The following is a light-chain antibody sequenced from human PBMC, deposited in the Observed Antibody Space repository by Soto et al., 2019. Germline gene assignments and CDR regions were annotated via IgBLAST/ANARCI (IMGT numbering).Light chain of an antibody. J-gene: IGKJ1*01. V-gene: IGKV1-5*03. CDR3: LQYNTLWT. CDR1: QSISSW. Sequence: DIQMTQSPSTLSASVGDRVTITCRASQSISSWLAWYQQKPGKAPKVLIYKASTLESGVPSRFSGSGSGTEFTLTISSLQPDVFATYYCLQYNTLWTFGQGTKVEIK. CDR2: KAS.